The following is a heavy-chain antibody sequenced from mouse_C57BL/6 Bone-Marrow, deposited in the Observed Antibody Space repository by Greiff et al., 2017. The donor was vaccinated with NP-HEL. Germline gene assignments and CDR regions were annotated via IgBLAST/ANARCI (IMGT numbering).Heavy chain of an antibody. Sequence: VQLQQSGAELVKPGASVKMSCKASGYTFTSYWITWVKQRPGQGLEWIGDIYPGSGSTNYNEKFKSKATLTVDTSSSTAYMQLSSLTSEDSAVYYCAIYDGYYGDFDVWGTGTTVTVSS. CDR2: IYPGSGST. V-gene: IGHV1-55*01. D-gene: IGHD2-3*01. CDR1: GYTFTSYW. J-gene: IGHJ1*03. CDR3: AIYDGYYGDFDV.